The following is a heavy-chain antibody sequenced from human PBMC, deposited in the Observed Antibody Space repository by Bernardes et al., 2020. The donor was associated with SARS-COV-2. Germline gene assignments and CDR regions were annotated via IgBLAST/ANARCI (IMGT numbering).Heavy chain of an antibody. J-gene: IGHJ4*02. CDR3: ARDWRDSSGYSERVADY. D-gene: IGHD3-22*01. CDR2: ISAYNGNT. Sequence: ASVKVSCKASGYTFTSYGISWVRQAPGQGLEWMGWISAYNGNTNYAQKLQGRVTMTTDTSTSTAYMELRSLRSDDTAVYYCARDWRDSSGYSERVADYWGQGTLVTVSS. CDR1: GYTFTSYG. V-gene: IGHV1-18*01.